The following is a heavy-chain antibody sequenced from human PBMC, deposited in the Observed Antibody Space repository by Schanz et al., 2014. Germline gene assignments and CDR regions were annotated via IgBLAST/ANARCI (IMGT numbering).Heavy chain of an antibody. Sequence: EVELVESGGGLVKPGGFLRLSCAASGFTFSDAWMSWVRQAPGKGLEWVSSFNDGGVNKYYADSVKGRFTISSDNSKSTLYLQMSSLRAEDTAVYYCAKSQGSSFDSWGQGTLVIVSS. CDR2: FNDGGVNK. CDR3: AKSQGSSFDS. D-gene: IGHD6-13*01. J-gene: IGHJ4*02. CDR1: GFTFSDAW. V-gene: IGHV3-23*04.